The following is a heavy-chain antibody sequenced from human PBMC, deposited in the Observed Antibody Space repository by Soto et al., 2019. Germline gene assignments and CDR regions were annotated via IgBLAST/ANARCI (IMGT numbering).Heavy chain of an antibody. CDR1: GGSFSGYY. J-gene: IGHJ5*02. Sequence: PSETLSLTCAVYGGSFSGYYWSWIRQPPGKGLEWIGEINHSGSTNYNPSLKSRVTISVDTSKNQFSLKLSSVTAADTAVYYCARDYDFWSGYYTDNWFDPWGQGTLVTVSS. CDR3: ARDYDFWSGYYTDNWFDP. V-gene: IGHV4-34*01. D-gene: IGHD3-3*01. CDR2: INHSGST.